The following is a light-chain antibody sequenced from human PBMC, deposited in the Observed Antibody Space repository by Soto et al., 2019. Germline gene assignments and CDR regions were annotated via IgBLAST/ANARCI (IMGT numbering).Light chain of an antibody. CDR2: GAS. CDR3: QQYKSWPPPPYT. J-gene: IGKJ2*01. Sequence: EIVVTQSPATLSVSPGERATLSCRASQSVGGNLAWYQQKPGQAPRLLIYGASTRATGIPDRFGGSGSGTEYTLTIRSLQSEDVAVYFCQQYKSWPPPPYTFGQGTKLEIK. CDR1: QSVGGN. V-gene: IGKV3-15*01.